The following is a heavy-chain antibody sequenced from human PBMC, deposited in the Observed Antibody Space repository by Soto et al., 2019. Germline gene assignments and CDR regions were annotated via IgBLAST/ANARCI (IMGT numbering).Heavy chain of an antibody. D-gene: IGHD3-16*01. V-gene: IGHV1-18*04. J-gene: IGHJ3*02. Sequence: ASVKVSCKASGISFINHYVHCVRQAPGQGLEWMGWISAYNGNTNYAQKLQGRVTMTTDTSTSTAYMELRSLRSDDTAVYYCARDRAVLGAFDIWGQGTMVTVSS. CDR3: ARDRAVLGAFDI. CDR2: ISAYNGNT. CDR1: GISFINHY.